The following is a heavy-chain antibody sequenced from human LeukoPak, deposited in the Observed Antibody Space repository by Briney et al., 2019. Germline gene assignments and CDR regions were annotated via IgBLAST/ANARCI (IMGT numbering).Heavy chain of an antibody. CDR3: ARPSTTGGFDY. Sequence: SETLSLTCSVSGGSISSYYWSWIRQPPGKGLEWIGSIYYSGSTYYNPSLKSRVTISVDTSKNQFSLKLSSVTAADTAVYYCARPSTTGGFDYWGQGTLVTVSS. CDR2: IYYSGST. V-gene: IGHV4-59*05. CDR1: GGSISSYY. J-gene: IGHJ4*02. D-gene: IGHD4-17*01.